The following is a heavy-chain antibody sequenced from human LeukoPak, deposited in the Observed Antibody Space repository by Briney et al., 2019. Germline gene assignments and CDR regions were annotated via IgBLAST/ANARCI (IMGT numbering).Heavy chain of an antibody. D-gene: IGHD6-13*01. CDR1: GYTFTAYF. J-gene: IGHJ5*02. CDR2: INPNSGDT. V-gene: IGHV1-2*06. CDR3: ARGRGIAALNWFDP. Sequence: ASVKVSCKASGYTFTAYFMRWVRQAPGQGLEWMGRINPNSGDTNYAQNFQGRVTMTRDTSISTAYMELTRLKSDDTAVYYCARGRGIAALNWFDPWGQGTLVTVSS.